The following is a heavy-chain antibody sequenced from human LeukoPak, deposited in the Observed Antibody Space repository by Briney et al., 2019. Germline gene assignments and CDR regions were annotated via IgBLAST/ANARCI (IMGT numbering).Heavy chain of an antibody. CDR3: ARVRGEGYKLYYYDYFMDV. V-gene: IGHV1-46*01. Sequence: ASVKVSCKASGYTFTSYYMHWVRQAPGQGLEWMGIINPSGGSTSYAQKFQGRVTMTRDMSTSTVYMELSSLRSEDTAVYYCARVRGEGYKLYYYDYFMDVWGIGTPVTVSS. CDR1: GYTFTSYY. D-gene: IGHD5-24*01. J-gene: IGHJ6*03. CDR2: INPSGGST.